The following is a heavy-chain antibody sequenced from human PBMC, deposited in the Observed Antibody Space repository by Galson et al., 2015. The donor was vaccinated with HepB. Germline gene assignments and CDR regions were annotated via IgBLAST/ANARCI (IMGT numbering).Heavy chain of an antibody. V-gene: IGHV3-30*18. CDR1: GFTFSSYG. CDR3: AKDLMRGCSSTSCYAVYMDV. Sequence: SLRLSCAASGFTFSSYGMHWVRQAPGKGLEWVAVISYDGSNKYYADSVKGRFTISRDNSKNTLYLQMNSLRAEDTAVYYCAKDLMRGCSSTSCYAVYMDVWGKGTTVTVSS. CDR2: ISYDGSNK. J-gene: IGHJ6*03. D-gene: IGHD2-2*01.